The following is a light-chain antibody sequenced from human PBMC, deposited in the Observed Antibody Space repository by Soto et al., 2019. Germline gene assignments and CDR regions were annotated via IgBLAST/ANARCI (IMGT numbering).Light chain of an antibody. J-gene: IGLJ1*01. CDR1: SSDVGGFNY. CDR3: ASYTTSSTYV. CDR2: DVS. Sequence: QSGLTQPASVSGSPGQSIAISCTGTSSDVGGFNYVSCYQQHPGKAPKFMIYDVSSRPSGVSDRFSGSKSGNTASLTISGLQAEDEADYYCASYTTSSTYVFGTGTKLTVL. V-gene: IGLV2-14*03.